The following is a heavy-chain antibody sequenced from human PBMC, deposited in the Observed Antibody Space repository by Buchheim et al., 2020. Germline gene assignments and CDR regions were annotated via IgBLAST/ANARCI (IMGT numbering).Heavy chain of an antibody. CDR3: ASIAAGNGMDV. CDR1: GGSFSGYY. J-gene: IGHJ6*02. V-gene: IGHV4-34*01. CDR2: INHSGST. Sequence: QVQLQQWGAGMLKPSETLSLTCAVYGGSFSGYYWSWIRQPPGTGREWIGEINHSGSTNYNPSLKSRVTITVDASKNQIPLKLSSVTAADTAVYYCASIAAGNGMDVWGQGTT. D-gene: IGHD6-6*01.